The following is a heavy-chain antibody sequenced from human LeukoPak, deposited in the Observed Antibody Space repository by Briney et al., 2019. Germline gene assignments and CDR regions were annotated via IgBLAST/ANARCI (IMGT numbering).Heavy chain of an antibody. J-gene: IGHJ4*02. Sequence: GGSLRLSCVASGFTFSSYWMNWVRQAPGKGLEWVANIKEDGSEKYYVDSAKGRFTISRDNAKNSLYLQMNNLRAEDTAVYYCARDPSSLRDSFDYWGQGTLVTVSS. CDR3: ARDPSSLRDSFDY. CDR2: IKEDGSEK. CDR1: GFTFSSYW. V-gene: IGHV3-7*01.